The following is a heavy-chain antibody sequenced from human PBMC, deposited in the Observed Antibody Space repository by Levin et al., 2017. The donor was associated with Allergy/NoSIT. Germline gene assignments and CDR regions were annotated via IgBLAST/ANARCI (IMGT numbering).Heavy chain of an antibody. CDR1: GFTFSNYA. Sequence: GGSLRLSCAASGFTFSNYAMSWVRQAPGKGLEWVSGINDSGYSTYYADSVRGRFTISRDKSKNTLYLQMNSLRVEDTALYYCAKRARMGGSPLEPSPDDYWGQGTLVTVSS. J-gene: IGHJ4*02. V-gene: IGHV3-23*01. CDR3: AKRARMGGSPLEPSPDDY. D-gene: IGHD2-15*01. CDR2: INDSGYST.